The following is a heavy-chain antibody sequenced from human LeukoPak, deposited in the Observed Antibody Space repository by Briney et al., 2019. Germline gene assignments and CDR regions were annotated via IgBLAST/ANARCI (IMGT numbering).Heavy chain of an antibody. D-gene: IGHD7-27*01. J-gene: IGHJ4*02. CDR2: IKQDGSEN. CDR1: GFSFSNYW. CDR3: ARGRPGMGIVIDY. V-gene: IGHV3-7*01. Sequence: GGSLRLSCAASGFSFSNYWMSWVRQAPGKGLEWVANIKQDGSENYYVDSLKGRFTISRDNAKNSLYLQMNSLRAEDTAIYYCARGRPGMGIVIDYWGQGTLVTVSS.